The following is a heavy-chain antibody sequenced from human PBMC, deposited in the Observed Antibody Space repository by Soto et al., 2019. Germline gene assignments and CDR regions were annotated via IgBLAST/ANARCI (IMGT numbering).Heavy chain of an antibody. CDR3: YGAYRDSYCYGRTV. CDR2: IIPMFGIG. D-gene: IGHD3-22*01. V-gene: IGHV1-69*17. Sequence: QVQLVQSGAEVKMPGSSVRVSCKASGGSFSNYAISWVRQAPGQGLEWMGGIIPMFGIGNYAEKFLGRVTINADQSRSTSHMELSSLRAEDTAVNFGYGAYRDSYCYGRTVWGQWTTVTVCS. CDR1: GGSFSNYA. J-gene: IGHJ6*02.